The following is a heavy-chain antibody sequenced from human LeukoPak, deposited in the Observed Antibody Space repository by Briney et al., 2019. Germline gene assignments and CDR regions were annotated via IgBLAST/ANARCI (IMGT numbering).Heavy chain of an antibody. CDR1: GFTFSSYW. CDR2: IRGDGVTT. V-gene: IGHV3-23*01. D-gene: IGHD3-3*01. CDR3: ARGSYDFWSGYDYYYYMDV. J-gene: IGHJ6*03. Sequence: GGSLRLSCAASGFTFSSYWMSWVRQAPGKGLEWVSGIRGDGVTTYYADSVKGRFTISRDNAKNSLYLQMNSLRAEDTAVYYCARGSYDFWSGYDYYYYMDVWGKGTTVTVSS.